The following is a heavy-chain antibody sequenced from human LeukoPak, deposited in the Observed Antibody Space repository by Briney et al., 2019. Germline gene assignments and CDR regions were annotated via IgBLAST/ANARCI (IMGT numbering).Heavy chain of an antibody. J-gene: IGHJ4*02. D-gene: IGHD3-22*01. CDR2: IYYSGST. CDR3: ARHADYYDSSGFYQYFDY. Sequence: PSETLSLTCTVSGGSISTYYWSWLRQPPGKGLEWIGYIYYSGSTNYNPSLKSRVTISVDTSKNQFSLKLIFVTAADTAVYYCARHADYYDSSGFYQYFDYWGQGTLVTVSS. V-gene: IGHV4-59*08. CDR1: GGSISTYY.